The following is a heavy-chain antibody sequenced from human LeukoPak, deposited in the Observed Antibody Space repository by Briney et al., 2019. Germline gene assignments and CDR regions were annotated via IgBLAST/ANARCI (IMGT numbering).Heavy chain of an antibody. CDR2: IFYTGST. CDR3: ARGSNWFDP. CDR1: GGSIHSHH. V-gene: IGHV4-59*11. J-gene: IGHJ5*02. Sequence: SETLSLTCTVSGGSIHSHHWSWNRQPPGKGQEWIGYIFYTGSTNYNPSLNSRVTISVDTLKNQFSLKLNSVTAADTAVYYCARGSNWFDPWGQGALVTVSS.